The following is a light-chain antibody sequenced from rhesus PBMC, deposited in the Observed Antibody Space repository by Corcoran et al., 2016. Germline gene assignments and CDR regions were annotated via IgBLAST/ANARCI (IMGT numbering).Light chain of an antibody. CDR1: QGISSW. J-gene: IGKJ1*01. Sequence: DIQMTQSPSSLSASVGDKVTITCRASQGISSWLAWYQQKPGKAPKLLIYKASSVQSGVPSRFSGSGSGTYCTLTISCLQPEDFATYYCLQYNSGPWTFGQGTKVEIQ. CDR3: LQYNSGPWT. CDR2: KAS. V-gene: IGKV1-21*01.